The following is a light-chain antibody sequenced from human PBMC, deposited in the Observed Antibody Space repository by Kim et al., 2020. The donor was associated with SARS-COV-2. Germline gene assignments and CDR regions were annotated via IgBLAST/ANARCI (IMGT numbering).Light chain of an antibody. CDR2: HTT. V-gene: IGLV7-46*01. CDR1: TGAVTSGHY. J-gene: IGLJ2*01. CDR3: LLFYSGAGI. Sequence: PGGTVTLTCGSSTGAVTSGHYPYWFQQKPGQAPRTLIYHTTSRHSWTPARFSGSLLGGKAALTLSGAQPEDEAEYYCLLFYSGAGIFGGGTQLTVL.